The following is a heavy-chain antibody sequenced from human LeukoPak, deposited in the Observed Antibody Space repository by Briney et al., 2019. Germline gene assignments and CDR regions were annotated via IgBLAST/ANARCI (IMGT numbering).Heavy chain of an antibody. Sequence: PSETLSLTCTVSGGSISSYYWSWIRQPPGKGLEWIGYFYYSGSTNYNPSLKSRVTISVGTSKNQFSLKLSSVTAADTAVYYCARCDRYGGNTEFLFDYWGQGTLVTVSS. CDR3: ARCDRYGGNTEFLFDY. J-gene: IGHJ4*02. CDR1: GGSISSYY. V-gene: IGHV4-59*01. D-gene: IGHD4-23*01. CDR2: FYYSGST.